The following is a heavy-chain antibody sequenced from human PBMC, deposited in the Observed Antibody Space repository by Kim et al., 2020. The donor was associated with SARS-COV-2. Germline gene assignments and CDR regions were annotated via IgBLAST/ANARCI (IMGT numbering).Heavy chain of an antibody. Sequence: SETLSLTCTVSGGSISSYYWSWIRQPPGKGLEWIGYIYYSGSTNYNPSLKSRVTISVDTSKNQFSLKLSSVTAADTAVYYCARPGGFLDAFDIWGQGTMVTVSS. J-gene: IGHJ3*02. CDR3: ARPGGFLDAFDI. CDR2: IYYSGST. D-gene: IGHD3-3*01. CDR1: GGSISSYY. V-gene: IGHV4-59*08.